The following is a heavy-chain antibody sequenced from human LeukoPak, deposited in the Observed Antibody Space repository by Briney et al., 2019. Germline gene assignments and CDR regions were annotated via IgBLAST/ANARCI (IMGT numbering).Heavy chain of an antibody. D-gene: IGHD1-26*01. J-gene: IGHJ4*02. CDR1: GGSFSGYY. Sequence: PSETLSLTCAVYGGSFSGYYWSWIRQPPGKGLEWIGEINHSGSTNYNPSLKSRVTISVDTSKNQFSLKLSSVTAADTAVYYCARGFGPTVGATRGIGWDYWGQGTLVTVSS. CDR2: INHSGST. CDR3: ARGFGPTVGATRGIGWDY. V-gene: IGHV4-34*01.